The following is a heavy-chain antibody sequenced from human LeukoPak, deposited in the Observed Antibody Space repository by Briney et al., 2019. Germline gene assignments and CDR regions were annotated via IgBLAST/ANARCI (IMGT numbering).Heavy chain of an antibody. Sequence: SETLSLTCAVYGGSFSGYYWSWIRQPPGKGLEWIGEINHSGSTNYNPSLKSRVTISYTSKNQFSLKLSSVTAADTAVYYCARDGYSGNDGLWGQGTLVTVSS. CDR3: ARDGYSGNDGL. D-gene: IGHD5-12*01. V-gene: IGHV4-34*01. CDR2: INHSGST. J-gene: IGHJ4*02. CDR1: GGSFSGYY.